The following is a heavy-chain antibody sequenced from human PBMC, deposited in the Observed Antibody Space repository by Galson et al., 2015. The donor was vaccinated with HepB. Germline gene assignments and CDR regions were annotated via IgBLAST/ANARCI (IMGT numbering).Heavy chain of an antibody. CDR2: VSGGGSTT. CDR3: AKNGGYCTGTSCATLDY. V-gene: IGHV3-23*01. Sequence: SLRLSCAASGFSFSTYAMSWVRQAPGKGLEWVSAVSGGGSTTYYADSVKGRFSITRDTSRNILSLQMNSLRAEDTAVYFCAKNGGYCTGTSCATLDYWGQGTLVTVSS. CDR1: GFSFSTYA. J-gene: IGHJ4*02. D-gene: IGHD2-2*01.